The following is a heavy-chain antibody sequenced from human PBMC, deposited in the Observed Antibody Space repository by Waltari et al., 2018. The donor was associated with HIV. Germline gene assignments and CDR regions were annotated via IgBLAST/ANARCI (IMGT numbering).Heavy chain of an antibody. V-gene: IGHV4-61*01. D-gene: IGHD2-21*02. CDR3: ARSHCGGDCYWPQVYSFDY. CDR1: GGSVRSSSYY. CDR2: IYYRGTT. J-gene: IGHJ4*02. Sequence: QVQLQESGPGLVKPSETLALTCTVSGGSVRSSSYYWNWLRQSPGKGLEWIGYIYYRGTTNHNPSLKSRVTISVDTSKNQFSLNLNSVTAADTAVYYCARSHCGGDCYWPQVYSFDYWGQGSLVTVPS.